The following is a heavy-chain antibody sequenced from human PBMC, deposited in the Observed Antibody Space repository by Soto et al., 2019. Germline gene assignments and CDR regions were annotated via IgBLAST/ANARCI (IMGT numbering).Heavy chain of an antibody. D-gene: IGHD3-9*01. CDR2: IWYDGSNK. J-gene: IGHJ4*02. CDR3: ARDPTYLVLRYFDWTSGSPYYFDY. V-gene: IGHV3-33*01. CDR1: GFTFSSYG. Sequence: PGGSLRLSCAASGFTFSSYGMHWVRQAPGKGLEWVAVIWYDGSNKYYADSVKGRFTISRDNSKNTLYLQMNSLRAEDTAVYYCARDPTYLVLRYFDWTSGSPYYFDYWGQGTLVTVSS.